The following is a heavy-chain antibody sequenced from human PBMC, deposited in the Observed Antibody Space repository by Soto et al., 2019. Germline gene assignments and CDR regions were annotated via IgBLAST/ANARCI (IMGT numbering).Heavy chain of an antibody. J-gene: IGHJ6*02. CDR3: AKGGSTSRWPYYYGMDV. D-gene: IGHD2-2*01. Sequence: EVQLLESGGGLVQPGGSLRLSCAASGFTFSSYAMSWVRQAPGKGLEWVSAISGSGGSTYYVDSVKGRLTISRDNSKNTVDLKMTSLRAEDTAVYYCAKGGSTSRWPYYYGMDVWGQGTTVTVSS. CDR1: GFTFSSYA. V-gene: IGHV3-23*01. CDR2: ISGSGGST.